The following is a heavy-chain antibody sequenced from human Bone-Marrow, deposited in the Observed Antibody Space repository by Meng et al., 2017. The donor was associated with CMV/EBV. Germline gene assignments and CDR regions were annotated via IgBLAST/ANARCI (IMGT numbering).Heavy chain of an antibody. CDR1: GYTFTTYD. J-gene: IGHJ6*02. Sequence: ASVKVSCKASGYTFTTYDINWVRQATGQGLEWMGWMNPNSGNTGYAQKFQGRVTITRNTSISTAYMELSSLRSEDTAVYYCARGTFWVTIFGVVIKNGMDVWGQGTTVTGSS. D-gene: IGHD3-3*01. CDR3: ARGTFWVTIFGVVIKNGMDV. CDR2: MNPNSGNT. V-gene: IGHV1-8*01.